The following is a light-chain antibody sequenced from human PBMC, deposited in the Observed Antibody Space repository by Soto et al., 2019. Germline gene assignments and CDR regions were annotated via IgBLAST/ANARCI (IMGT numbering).Light chain of an antibody. J-gene: IGKJ5*01. V-gene: IGKV3-11*01. CDR2: QTS. CDR1: QYINTR. CDR3: QQRSNWPPIT. Sequence: EIVFTQSPATLSSFPGDRVSLSCRASQYINTRLAWYQHRPGQAPRLLIYQTSLRATGIPARFSGSGSGTDFTLTISSLEPEDFAVYYCQQRSNWPPITFGQGTRLEI.